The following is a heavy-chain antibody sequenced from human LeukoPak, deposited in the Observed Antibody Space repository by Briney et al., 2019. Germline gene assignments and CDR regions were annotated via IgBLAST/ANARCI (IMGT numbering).Heavy chain of an antibody. J-gene: IGHJ4*02. D-gene: IGHD6-13*01. CDR3: ASIAAAGPFDY. CDR2: IYSGGST. V-gene: IGHV3-53*01. Sequence: GGSLRLSCAASGFTFSSYAMSWVRQAPGKGLEWVSVIYSGGSTYYADSVKGRFTISRDNSKNTLYLQMNSLRAEDTAVYYCASIAAAGPFDYWGQGTLVTVSS. CDR1: GFTFSSYA.